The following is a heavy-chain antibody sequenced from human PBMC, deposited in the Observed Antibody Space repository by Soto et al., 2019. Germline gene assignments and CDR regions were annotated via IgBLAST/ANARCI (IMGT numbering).Heavy chain of an antibody. V-gene: IGHV2-26*01. D-gene: IGHD1-26*01. CDR1: GFSVNNARMS. CDR2: IFSNDEK. CDR3: ARPKTLYSGTEIDAFDI. Sequence: QVTLKESGPVLVKPTETLTLTCTVSGFSVNNARMSVSWIRQPPGKALEWLAHIFSNDEKSYSTSLNSRLTISKDTSKSQVVLTMTNMEPVDTATYYCARPKTLYSGTEIDAFDIWGQGTMVTVSS. J-gene: IGHJ3*02.